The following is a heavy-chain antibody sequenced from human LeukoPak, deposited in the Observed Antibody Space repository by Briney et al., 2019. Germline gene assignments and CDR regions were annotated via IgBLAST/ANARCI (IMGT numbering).Heavy chain of an antibody. J-gene: IGHJ4*02. Sequence: GGSLRLSCAASGFTFSDYYMSWIRQAPGKGLEWASYISSSGSTIYYADSVKGRFTISRGNAKNSLYLQMNSLRAEDTAVYYCARDRLRIFGVVTYMFDYWGQGTLVTVSS. CDR2: ISSSGSTI. D-gene: IGHD3-3*01. CDR3: ARDRLRIFGVVTYMFDY. V-gene: IGHV3-11*01. CDR1: GFTFSDYY.